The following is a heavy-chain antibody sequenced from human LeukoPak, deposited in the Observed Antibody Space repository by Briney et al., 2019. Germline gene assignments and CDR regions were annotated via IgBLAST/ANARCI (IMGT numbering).Heavy chain of an antibody. CDR2: IYSGGST. CDR3: AKGCSSTSCYCDY. J-gene: IGHJ4*02. V-gene: IGHV3-53*01. D-gene: IGHD2-2*01. CDR1: GFTVSSNY. Sequence: GGSLRLSCAASGFTVSSNYMSWVRQAPGKGLEWVSVIYSGGSTYYADSVKGRFTISRDNSKNTLYLQMNSLRAEDTAVYYCAKGCSSTSCYCDYWGQGTLVTVSS.